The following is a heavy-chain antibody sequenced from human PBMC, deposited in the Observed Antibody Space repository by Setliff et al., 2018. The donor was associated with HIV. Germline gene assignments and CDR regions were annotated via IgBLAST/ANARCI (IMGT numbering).Heavy chain of an antibody. CDR3: ARGVTLVRGGRGDI. CDR2: MNPNIGKT. Sequence: ASVKVSCKASGYTFISYDINWVRQATGQGLEWMGWMNPNIGKTAYAQKFQGRVTMTRNTSISTAYMELSSLRSDDTAVYYCARGVTLVRGGRGDIWGQGTMVTVSS. CDR1: GYTFISYD. D-gene: IGHD3-10*01. J-gene: IGHJ3*02. V-gene: IGHV1-8*02.